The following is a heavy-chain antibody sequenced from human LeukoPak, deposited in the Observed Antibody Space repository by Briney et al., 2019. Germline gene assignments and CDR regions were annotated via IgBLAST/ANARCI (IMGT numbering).Heavy chain of an antibody. CDR3: ARDLKYGDSYYYYMDV. CDR1: GFSFSSYS. D-gene: IGHD4-17*01. V-gene: IGHV3-21*01. Sequence: GGSLRLSCAASGFSFSSYSFNWVRQAPGKGLEWVSSISSTSTFIYYADSVKGRFIISRDNAKDSLYLHMNILRAEDTAMYYCARDLKYGDSYYYYMDVWGKGTTVTVSS. CDR2: ISSTSTFI. J-gene: IGHJ6*03.